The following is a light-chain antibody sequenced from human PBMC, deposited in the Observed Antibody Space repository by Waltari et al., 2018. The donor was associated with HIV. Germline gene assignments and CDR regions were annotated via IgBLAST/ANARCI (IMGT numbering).Light chain of an antibody. J-gene: IGKJ1*01. CDR1: QSISTW. V-gene: IGKV1-5*03. CDR2: RAS. Sequence: DIQMTQSPSTLSASVGDRVTLTCRASQSISTWLAWYQQKPEKAPKLLIYRASTLESGVPSRFSGSGSGTDFTLTISSLQPDDFATYFCQHYNNYPWTFGQGTKVETK. CDR3: QHYNNYPWT.